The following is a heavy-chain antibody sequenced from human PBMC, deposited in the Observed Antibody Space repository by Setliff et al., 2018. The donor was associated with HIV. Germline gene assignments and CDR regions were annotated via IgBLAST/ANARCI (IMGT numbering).Heavy chain of an antibody. CDR2: VNRGRRT. V-gene: IGHV4-34*01. CDR1: GGSFSDYY. J-gene: IGHJ5*02. CDR3: AREIPYSYGLGSYGP. Sequence: PSETLSLTCALYGGSFSDYYWSWIRQPPGMGLEWIGEVNRGRRTNYNSSLKSRVTVSIDTSRNQFSLTVSSVTAADTAVYYCAREIPYSYGLGSYGPWGPGILVTAPQ. D-gene: IGHD3-10*01.